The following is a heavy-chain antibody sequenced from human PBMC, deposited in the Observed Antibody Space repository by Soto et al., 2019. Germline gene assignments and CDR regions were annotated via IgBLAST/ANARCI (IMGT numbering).Heavy chain of an antibody. Sequence: QVQLVQSGAEVKKPGSSVKVSCKASGSTFSSYAISCVRQAPGQGLEWMGGIIPIFGTATYAQKFQGRVTITADESTSTAYMELSSLRSEDTAVYYCARSYCSGGSCYRWFDPWGQGTMVTVSS. CDR2: IIPIFGTA. CDR3: ARSYCSGGSCYRWFDP. D-gene: IGHD2-15*01. J-gene: IGHJ5*02. V-gene: IGHV1-69*12. CDR1: GSTFSSYA.